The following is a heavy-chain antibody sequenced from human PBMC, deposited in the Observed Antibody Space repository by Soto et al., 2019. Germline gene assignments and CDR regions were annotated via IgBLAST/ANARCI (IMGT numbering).Heavy chain of an antibody. CDR1: GGSISSGDYY. Sequence: SETLSLTCTVSGGSISSGDYYWSWIRQPPGKGLEWIGYIYYSGSTYYNPSLKSRVTISVDTSKNQFSLKLSSVTAADTAVYYCARVISDSSGLDYWGQGTLVTVSS. CDR2: IYYSGST. J-gene: IGHJ4*02. V-gene: IGHV4-30-4*01. D-gene: IGHD3-22*01. CDR3: ARVISDSSGLDY.